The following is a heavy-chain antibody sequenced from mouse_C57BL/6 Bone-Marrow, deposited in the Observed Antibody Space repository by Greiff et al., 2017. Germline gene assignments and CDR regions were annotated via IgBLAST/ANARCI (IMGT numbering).Heavy chain of an antibody. CDR2: IYPRAGST. CDR1: GYTFTDHT. CDR3: ARATVVACCAKDY. D-gene: IGHD1-1*01. J-gene: IGHJ4*01. V-gene: IGHV1-78*01. Sequence: VQLVESDAELVKPGASVKLSCKASGYTFTDHTIHWMKQTPVQGLEWIGDIYPRAGSTTYNEKFKGKAILTADKSSSTAYMQLNSLTSEDSAVYFCARATVVACCAKDYWGRGTGVTVTS.